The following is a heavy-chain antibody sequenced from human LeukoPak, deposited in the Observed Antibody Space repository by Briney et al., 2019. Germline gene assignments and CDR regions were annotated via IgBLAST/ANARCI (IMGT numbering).Heavy chain of an antibody. CDR3: AKDPAHDY. CDR2: ISGSGGGT. V-gene: IGHV3-23*01. CDR1: GFSLRSHA. Sequence: GGSLRLSCAASGFSLRSHAMGWVRQAPGKGLEWVSLISGSGGGTYYADSVKGRFTISRDNSKNTLYLQLNSLRVEDTAVYYCAKDPAHDYWGQGTLVTVSS. J-gene: IGHJ4*02.